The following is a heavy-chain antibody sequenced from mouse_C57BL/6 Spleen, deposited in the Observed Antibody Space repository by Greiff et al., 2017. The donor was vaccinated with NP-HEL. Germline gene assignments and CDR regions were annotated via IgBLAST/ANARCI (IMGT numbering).Heavy chain of an antibody. CDR2: INPNNGGT. J-gene: IGHJ4*01. CDR3: ARKDYGYYYAMDY. V-gene: IGHV1-18*01. CDR1: GYTFTDYN. Sequence: EVQLQESGPELVKPGASVKIPCKASGYTFTDYNMDWVKQSHGKSLEWIGDINPNNGGTIYNQKFKGKATLTVDKSSSTAYMELRSLTSEDTAVYYCARKDYGYYYAMDYWGQGTSVTVSS. D-gene: IGHD2-4*01.